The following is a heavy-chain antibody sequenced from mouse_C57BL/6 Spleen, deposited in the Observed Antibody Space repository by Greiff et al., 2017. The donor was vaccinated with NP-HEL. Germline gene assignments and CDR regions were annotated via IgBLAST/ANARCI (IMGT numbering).Heavy chain of an antibody. CDR3: ARSWFYYAMDY. J-gene: IGHJ4*01. CDR2: INPNNGGP. CDR1: GYTFTDYN. D-gene: IGHD2-2*01. Sequence: EVQLQQSGPELVKPGASVKIPCKASGYTFTDYNMDWVKQSHGKSLEWIGDINPNNGGPIYYQKFKGKATLTVDKSSSTAYMELRSLTSEDTAVYYCARSWFYYAMDYWGQGTSVTVSS. V-gene: IGHV1-18*01.